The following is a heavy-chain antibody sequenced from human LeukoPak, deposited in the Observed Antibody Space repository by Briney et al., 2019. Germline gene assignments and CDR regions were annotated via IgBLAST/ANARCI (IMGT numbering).Heavy chain of an antibody. CDR1: GGTFSSYA. Sequence: SVKVSCKASGGTFSSYAISWVRQAPGQGLEWMGRIIPILGIANYAQKFQGRVTITADRSTSTAYMELSSLRSEDTAVYYCARGTAAAGLFDYWGQGTLVTVSS. J-gene: IGHJ4*02. V-gene: IGHV1-69*04. D-gene: IGHD6-13*01. CDR2: IIPILGIA. CDR3: ARGTAAAGLFDY.